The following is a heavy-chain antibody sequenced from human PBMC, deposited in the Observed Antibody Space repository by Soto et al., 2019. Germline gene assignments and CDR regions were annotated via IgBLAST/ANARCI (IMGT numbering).Heavy chain of an antibody. V-gene: IGHV3-23*01. Sequence: EVHLLESGGGLVQPGGSLRLSCAASGFTFSNYVMSWLRQAPGRGLEWVSSINSNGRSADYADSVKGRFTISRDNSSTTLQLQMNSLRAEDTAIYYCAKDELGGTMGWFAPWGRGTLVNVSS. CDR2: INSNGRSA. J-gene: IGHJ5*02. D-gene: IGHD3-10*01. CDR1: GFTFSNYV. CDR3: AKDELGGTMGWFAP.